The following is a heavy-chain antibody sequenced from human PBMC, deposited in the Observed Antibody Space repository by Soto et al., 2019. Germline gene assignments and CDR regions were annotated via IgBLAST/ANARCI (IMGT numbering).Heavy chain of an antibody. CDR3: ARREIQGPIDY. Sequence: QVQLQESGPGLVKPSDTLSLTCAVSGYSISSSNWWGWIRQPPGKGLEWIGYIYYSGTTYYNPSPKRWVCMSLGTSTNQFSLRLTSVTAVDTAVYYWARREIQGPIDYWGQGTVVTVSS. D-gene: IGHD1-26*01. V-gene: IGHV4-28*01. CDR1: GYSISSSNW. J-gene: IGHJ4*02. CDR2: IYYSGTT.